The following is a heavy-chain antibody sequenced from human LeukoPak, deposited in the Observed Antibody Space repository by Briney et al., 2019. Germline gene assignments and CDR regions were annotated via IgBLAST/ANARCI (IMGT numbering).Heavy chain of an antibody. CDR2: MNPNSGNT. V-gene: IGHV1-8*01. D-gene: IGHD2-15*01. CDR3: ARSPIVVVAAAKPFDY. CDR1: GYTFTSYD. Sequence: ASVKVSCKASGYTFTSYDINWVRQATGQGLEWMGWMNPNSGNTGYAQKFQGRVTMTRNTSISTAYMELSRLRSDDTAVYYCARSPIVVVAAAKPFDYWGQGTLVTVSS. J-gene: IGHJ4*02.